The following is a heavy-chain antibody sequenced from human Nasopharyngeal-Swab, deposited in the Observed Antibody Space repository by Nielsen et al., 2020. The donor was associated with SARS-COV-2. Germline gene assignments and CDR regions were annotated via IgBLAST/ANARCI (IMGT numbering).Heavy chain of an antibody. D-gene: IGHD3-22*01. Sequence: GGSLRLSCAASGFTFSSYAMHWVRQAPGKGLEWVAVISYDGSNKYYADSVKGRFTISRDNAKNSLYLQMNSLRAEDTAVYYCARATYYYDSSGYFDYWGQGTLVTVSS. V-gene: IGHV3-30-3*01. CDR2: ISYDGSNK. J-gene: IGHJ4*02. CDR1: GFTFSSYA. CDR3: ARATYYYDSSGYFDY.